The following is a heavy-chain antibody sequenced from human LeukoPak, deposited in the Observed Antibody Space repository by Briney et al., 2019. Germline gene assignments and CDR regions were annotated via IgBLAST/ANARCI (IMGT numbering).Heavy chain of an antibody. J-gene: IGHJ3*02. D-gene: IGHD3-3*01. Sequence: SETLSLTCTVSGGSISSSYWSWIRQPPGKGLEWIGYIYYSGSTNYNPSLKSRVTISVDTSNNQFSLKLSSVTAADTAVYYCARDKWSGEAFDIWGQGTMVTVSS. CDR2: IYYSGST. CDR1: GGSISSSY. CDR3: ARDKWSGEAFDI. V-gene: IGHV4-59*01.